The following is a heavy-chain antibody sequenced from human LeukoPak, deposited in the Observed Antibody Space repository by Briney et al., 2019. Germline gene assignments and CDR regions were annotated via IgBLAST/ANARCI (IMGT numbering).Heavy chain of an antibody. D-gene: IGHD3-16*01. CDR1: GFTFRNYA. J-gene: IGHJ4*02. Sequence: GGSLRLSCAASGFTFRNYAMIWVRQTPGKGLEWVSSISGDGGGVYSIDSVKGRFTISRDNSKNTLYLQMNSLRAEDTAVYYCAKGWIGSAWGADWGQGTLVTVSS. V-gene: IGHV3-23*01. CDR2: ISGDGGGV. CDR3: AKGWIGSAWGAD.